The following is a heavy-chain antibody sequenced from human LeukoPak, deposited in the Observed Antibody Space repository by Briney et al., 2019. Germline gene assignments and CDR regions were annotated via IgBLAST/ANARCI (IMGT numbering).Heavy chain of an antibody. V-gene: IGHV4-34*01. CDR1: GGSFSGYF. CDR2: TDHSGTT. J-gene: IGHJ5*02. Sequence: SETLSLTCAVYGGSFSGYFWSWIRQTPGKGLEWIGETDHSGTTNYNPSLKSRVIISPDTSKSQFSLKVNSVTAADTAVYYCTRSFRDSPVDPWGQGTLVTVSS. D-gene: IGHD1-14*01. CDR3: TRSFRDSPVDP.